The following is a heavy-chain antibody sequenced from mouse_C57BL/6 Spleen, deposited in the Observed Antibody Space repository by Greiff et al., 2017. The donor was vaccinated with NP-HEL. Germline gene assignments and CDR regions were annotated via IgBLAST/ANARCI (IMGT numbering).Heavy chain of an antibody. D-gene: IGHD1-1*01. J-gene: IGHJ3*01. CDR2: IDPSDSET. CDR1: GYTFTSYW. V-gene: IGHV1-52*01. Sequence: VQLQQPGAELVRPGSSVKLSCKASGYTFTSYWMHWVKQRPIQGLEWIGNIDPSDSETHYNQKFKDKATWTVDKSSSTAYMQLSSLTSEDSAVYYCAREGNYYYGSSYTWFAYWGQGTLVTVSA. CDR3: AREGNYYYGSSYTWFAY.